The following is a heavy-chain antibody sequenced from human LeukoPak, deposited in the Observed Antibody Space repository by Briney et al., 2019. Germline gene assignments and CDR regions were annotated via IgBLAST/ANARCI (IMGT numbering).Heavy chain of an antibody. Sequence: GGSLRLSCAASGFTFSSYWMNWVRQAPGKGLEWVASTNQDGSDNRYVDSVKGRFTISRDNCKNSLYLQMDSLRAEDTAVYYCARIVGWGRFDSWGRGTLVTVSS. CDR1: GFTFSSYW. CDR3: ARIVGWGRFDS. CDR2: TNQDGSDN. D-gene: IGHD3-16*01. V-gene: IGHV3-7*01. J-gene: IGHJ5*01.